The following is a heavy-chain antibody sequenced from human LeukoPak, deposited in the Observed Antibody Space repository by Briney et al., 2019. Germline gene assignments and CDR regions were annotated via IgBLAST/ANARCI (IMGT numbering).Heavy chain of an antibody. CDR1: GFTFSSYG. Sequence: PGRSLRLSCAASGFTFSSYGMHWVRQAPGKGLEWVAVISYDGSNKYYADSVKGRFTISRDNSKNTLCLQMNSLRAEDTAVYYCANIYGSGVDYWGQGTLVTVSS. CDR2: ISYDGSNK. J-gene: IGHJ4*02. V-gene: IGHV3-30*18. D-gene: IGHD3-10*01. CDR3: ANIYGSGVDY.